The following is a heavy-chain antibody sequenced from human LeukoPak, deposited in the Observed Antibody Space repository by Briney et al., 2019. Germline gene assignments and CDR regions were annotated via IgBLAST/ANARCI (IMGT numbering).Heavy chain of an antibody. CDR1: GFTFDDYA. CDR2: ISRSSGSI. D-gene: IGHD2-2*01. CDR3: ARDCYGQADN. J-gene: IGHJ4*02. Sequence: GGSLRLSCAASGFTFDDYAMHWVRQAPGKGLEWVSSISRSSGSIYYADSVRGRFTISRDNAKNSLFLQMNSLRTEDTAVYYCARDCYGQADNWGQGILVTVSS. V-gene: IGHV3-21*01.